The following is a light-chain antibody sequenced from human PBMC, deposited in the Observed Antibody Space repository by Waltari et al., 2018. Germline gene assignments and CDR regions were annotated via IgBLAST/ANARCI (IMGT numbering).Light chain of an antibody. J-gene: IGKJ5*01. Sequence: EIVLTQSPATLSLSPWSRVTLPCRASQSVSSYLACYQQKPGQAPRLLIYDASNRATGIPARFSGSGSGTDFTLTISSLEPEDFAVYYCQQRSNWPPITFGQGTRLEIK. V-gene: IGKV3-11*01. CDR1: QSVSSY. CDR3: QQRSNWPPIT. CDR2: DAS.